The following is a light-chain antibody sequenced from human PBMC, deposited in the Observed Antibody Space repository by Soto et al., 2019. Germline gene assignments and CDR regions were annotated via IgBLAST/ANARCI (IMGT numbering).Light chain of an antibody. V-gene: IGLV2-14*01. CDR1: SGDIGSYNR. CDR3: FTFTTPTTRV. CDR2: EVT. J-gene: IGLJ1*01. Sequence: QSVLTQPASVSGSPGQSITISCTGTSGDIGSYNRVSWYQQHPGKAPKLIIYEVTDRPSGVSNRFSGSKSGNTAYLTISGLRVEDEVKFFPFTFTTPTTRVFGPGTKVPV.